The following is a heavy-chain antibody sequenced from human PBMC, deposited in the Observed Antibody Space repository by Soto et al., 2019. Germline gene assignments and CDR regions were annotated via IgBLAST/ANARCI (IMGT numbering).Heavy chain of an antibody. J-gene: IGHJ6*02. V-gene: IGHV4-59*01. CDR1: GGSISSYY. Sequence: QVQLQESGPGLVKPSETLSLTCTVSGGSISSYYWSWIRQPPGKGLEWIGYIYYSGSTNYNPSLKSRVTISVDTSKNQFFLKLSSVTPADTAVYYCAREVVNSRYWGMDVWGQGTTVTFSS. D-gene: IGHD2-15*01. CDR3: AREVVNSRYWGMDV. CDR2: IYYSGST.